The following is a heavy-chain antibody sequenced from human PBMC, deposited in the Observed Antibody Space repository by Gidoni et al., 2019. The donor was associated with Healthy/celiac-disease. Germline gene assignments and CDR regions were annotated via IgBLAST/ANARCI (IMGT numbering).Heavy chain of an antibody. CDR2: ISGSGGST. CDR3: AKETYSSSWYTIDY. V-gene: IGHV3-23*01. Sequence: EVQLLESGGGLVQPGGSLRLSCAASGCTFSSYAMSWVRQAPGKGLGWVSAISGSGGSTYYADSVKGLFTISRDNSKNTLYLPMNSLRAEDTAVYYCAKETYSSSWYTIDYWGQGTLVTVSS. D-gene: IGHD6-13*01. J-gene: IGHJ4*02. CDR1: GCTFSSYA.